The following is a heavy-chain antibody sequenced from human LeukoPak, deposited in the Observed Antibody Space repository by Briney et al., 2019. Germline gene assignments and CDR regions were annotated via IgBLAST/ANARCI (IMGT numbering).Heavy chain of an antibody. Sequence: SVKVSCKASGYTFTGYYMHWVRQAPGQGLEWMGRIIPIFGTANYAQKFQGRVTITTDESTSTAYMGLSSLRSEDTAVYYCARDRYYDSSGYFVFDYWGQGTLVTVSS. J-gene: IGHJ4*02. CDR2: IIPIFGTA. D-gene: IGHD3-22*01. V-gene: IGHV1-69*05. CDR3: ARDRYYDSSGYFVFDY. CDR1: GYTFTGYY.